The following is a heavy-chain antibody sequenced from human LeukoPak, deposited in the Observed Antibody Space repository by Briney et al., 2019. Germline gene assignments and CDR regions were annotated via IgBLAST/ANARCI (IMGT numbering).Heavy chain of an antibody. CDR3: ARCSSTSCRDYFDY. V-gene: IGHV4-38-2*01. CDR2: IYHSGST. CDR1: GYSISSGYF. J-gene: IGHJ4*02. Sequence: SETLSLTCAVSGYSISSGYFWGWIRQPPGKGLEWIGTIYHSGSTYDNPSLKSRVTISVDTSKNQFSLKLSSVTAADTAVYYCARCSSTSCRDYFDYWGQGTLVTVSS. D-gene: IGHD2-2*01.